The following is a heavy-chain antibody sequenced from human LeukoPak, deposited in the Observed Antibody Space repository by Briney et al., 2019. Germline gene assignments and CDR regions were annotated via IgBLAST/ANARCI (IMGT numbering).Heavy chain of an antibody. CDR2: IYYSGST. CDR3: ARDPPLSISRGGSCCS. V-gene: IGHV4-30-4*01. Sequence: PSQTLSLTCSVSGGSISSGDYYWSWIRQPPGKGLEWIGYIYYSGSTYYNPSLKSRVTISVDTSKNQFSLKLSSVTAADTAVYYCARDPPLSISRGGSCCSWSQGTMVTVSS. CDR1: GGSISSGDYY. J-gene: IGHJ3*01. D-gene: IGHD2-15*01.